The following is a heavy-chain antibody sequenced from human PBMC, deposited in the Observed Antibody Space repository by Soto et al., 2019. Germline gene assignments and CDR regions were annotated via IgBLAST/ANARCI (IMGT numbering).Heavy chain of an antibody. J-gene: IGHJ4*02. V-gene: IGHV3-21*01. CDR2: ISSHSSFI. CDR3: ARDKDDGYVIALGY. CDR1: GFTFSSYN. D-gene: IGHD5-12*01. Sequence: GGSLRLSCAASGFTFSSYNLNWALHAPGKGLEWVSSISSHSSFIYYADSVEGRFTISRDNAKNSLYLQMNSLRADDTAFYYCARDKDDGYVIALGYWGEGTLVTGSS.